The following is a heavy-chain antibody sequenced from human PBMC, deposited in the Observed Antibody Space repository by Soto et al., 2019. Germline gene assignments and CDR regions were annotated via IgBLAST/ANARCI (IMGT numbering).Heavy chain of an antibody. V-gene: IGHV1-69*02. CDR2: IIPILGIA. J-gene: IGHJ3*02. CDR3: ALYYYGSGLSKIAFDI. CDR1: GGTFRSDT. D-gene: IGHD3-10*01. Sequence: QVQLVQSGAEVKKPGSSVKVSCTASGGTFRSDTISWVRQAPGQGLEWRGRIIPILGIANYAQKFQGRIKITADKSTRKSYMELSSLRSEDTAVYYFALYYYGSGLSKIAFDIWGQGTMVTVPS.